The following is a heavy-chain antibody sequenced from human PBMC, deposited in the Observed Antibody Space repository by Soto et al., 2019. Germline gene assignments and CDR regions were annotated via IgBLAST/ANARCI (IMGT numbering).Heavy chain of an antibody. V-gene: IGHV3-66*01. CDR2: IYSGGST. CDR1: GFTLSNYV. Sequence: GGSLRLSCAASGFTLSNYVMNWVRQAPGRGLEWVSVIYSGGSTYYADSVKGRFTIPRDNSENTLYLQMNSLRAEDTAVYYCARTCSGGTCSFDYWGQGNLVTVSS. J-gene: IGHJ4*02. CDR3: ARTCSGGTCSFDY. D-gene: IGHD2-15*01.